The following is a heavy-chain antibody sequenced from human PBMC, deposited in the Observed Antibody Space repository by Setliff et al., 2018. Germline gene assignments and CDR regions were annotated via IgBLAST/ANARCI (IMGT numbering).Heavy chain of an antibody. J-gene: IGHJ5*02. CDR1: GYTFTGYY. Sequence: GASVKVSCKASGYTFTGYYIHWVRQAPGQRLEWMGRINPSNGDTDYVQKFQGRVTMIRDTSKSTVYMELRSLRVEDTAVYYCARDGYPGTSWGQGTLVTVSS. D-gene: IGHD2-2*03. CDR2: INPSNGDT. V-gene: IGHV1-2*06. CDR3: ARDGYPGTS.